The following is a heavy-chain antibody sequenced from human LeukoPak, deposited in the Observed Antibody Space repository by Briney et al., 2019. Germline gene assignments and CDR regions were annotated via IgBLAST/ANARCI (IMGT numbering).Heavy chain of an antibody. J-gene: IGHJ5*02. D-gene: IGHD3-3*01. Sequence: GGSLRLSCAASGFTFSSYWMHWVRQAPGKGLVWVLRINTDGSSTSYADSVKGRFTISRDNAKNTLYLQMNSLRAEDTAVYYCARGHYYDFWSGYFGFDPWGQGTLVTVSS. CDR1: GFTFSSYW. CDR2: INTDGSST. V-gene: IGHV3-74*01. CDR3: ARGHYYDFWSGYFGFDP.